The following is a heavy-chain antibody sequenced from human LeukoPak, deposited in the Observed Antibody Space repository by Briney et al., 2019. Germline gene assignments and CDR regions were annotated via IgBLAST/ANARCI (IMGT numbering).Heavy chain of an antibody. V-gene: IGHV3-30-3*01. CDR2: ISYDGSNK. CDR1: GFTFSSYA. D-gene: IGHD3-3*01. Sequence: GGSLRLSCAASGFTFSSYAMHWVRQAPGKGLEWVAVISYDGSNKYYADSVKGRFTISRDNSKNTLYLQMNSLRAEDTAVYYCASPSSILGHLSLAYNWFDPWGQGTLVTVSS. CDR3: ASPSSILGHLSLAYNWFDP. J-gene: IGHJ5*02.